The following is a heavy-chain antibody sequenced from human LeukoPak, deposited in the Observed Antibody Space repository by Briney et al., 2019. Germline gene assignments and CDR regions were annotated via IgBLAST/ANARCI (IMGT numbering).Heavy chain of an antibody. J-gene: IGHJ4*02. CDR1: GFTFSDYY. D-gene: IGHD6-13*01. V-gene: IGHV3-11*06. Sequence: GGSLRLSCAASGFTFSDYYMSWIRQAPGKGLEWVSYISSSSSYTNYADPVKGRFTISRDNAKNSLYLQMNSLRAEDTAVYYCARGPSSSGFDYWGQGTLVTVSS. CDR3: ARGPSSSGFDY. CDR2: ISSSSSYT.